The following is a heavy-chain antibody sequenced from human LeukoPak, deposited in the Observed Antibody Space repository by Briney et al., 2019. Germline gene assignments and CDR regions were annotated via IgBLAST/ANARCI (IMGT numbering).Heavy chain of an antibody. J-gene: IGHJ4*02. CDR3: ARGARKGDDYGGFFDY. Sequence: GGSLRLSCAASGFTFSSYEMNWVRQAPGKGLEWVAVISYDGSYKDYPDSVKGRFTISRDNSKNTLYLQMNSLRPEDTAVYYCARGARKGDDYGGFFDYWGQGTLVTVSS. CDR2: ISYDGSYK. CDR1: GFTFSSYE. D-gene: IGHD4-23*01. V-gene: IGHV3-30*04.